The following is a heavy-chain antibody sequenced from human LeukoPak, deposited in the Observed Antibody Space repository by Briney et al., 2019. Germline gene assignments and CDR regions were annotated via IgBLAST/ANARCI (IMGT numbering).Heavy chain of an antibody. V-gene: IGHV3-21*01. CDR3: ARVVRGVIDY. Sequence: GGSLRLSCAASGFTFSSYSMNWVRQAPGKGLEWVSSISSSGSYIYYADSVKGRFTISRDNAKNSLYLQMNSLRAEDTAVYYCARVVRGVIDYWGQGTLVTVSS. J-gene: IGHJ4*02. D-gene: IGHD3-10*02. CDR1: GFTFSSYS. CDR2: ISSSGSYI.